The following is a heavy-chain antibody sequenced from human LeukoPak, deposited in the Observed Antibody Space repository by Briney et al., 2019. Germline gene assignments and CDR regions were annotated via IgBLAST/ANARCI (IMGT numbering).Heavy chain of an antibody. CDR2: IDPSGGGT. CDR1: GYTFTSYY. Sequence: ASVKVSCRASGYTFTSYYMHWVRQAPGQGLEWMGIIDPSGGGTSYAQKFQGRVTMTRDTSTSTAYMELSSLRSEDTAVYYCASLGSGSSPIIDFDYWGQGTLVTVSS. CDR3: ASLGSGSSPIIDFDY. D-gene: IGHD3-10*01. J-gene: IGHJ4*02. V-gene: IGHV1-46*01.